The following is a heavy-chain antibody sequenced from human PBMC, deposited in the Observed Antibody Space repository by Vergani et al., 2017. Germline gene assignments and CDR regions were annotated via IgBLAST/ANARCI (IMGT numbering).Heavy chain of an antibody. CDR3: ARILGLHMDV. V-gene: IGHV3-48*01. Sequence: EVQLVESGGGVVRPGGSLRLSCAASGFTFDDYGMNWVRQAPGKGLEWVSYILTSGSTIYYADSVKGRFTISRDNAKNSLYLQMNSLRAEDTAVYYCARILGLHMDVWGKGTTVTVSS. CDR1: GFTFDDYG. D-gene: IGHD2/OR15-2a*01. CDR2: ILTSGSTI. J-gene: IGHJ6*03.